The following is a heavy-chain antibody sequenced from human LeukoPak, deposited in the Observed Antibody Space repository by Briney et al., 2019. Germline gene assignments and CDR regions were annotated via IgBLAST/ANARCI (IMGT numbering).Heavy chain of an antibody. D-gene: IGHD6-19*01. V-gene: IGHV4-59*08. CDR3: ARHQAAIAVADGRYFDL. Sequence: SETLSLTCTVSGGCISSYYWSWIRQPPGKGLERIRYIYYSGSTNYNPSLKSRVTISVDTSKNQFSLKLSSVTAADTAVYYCARHQAAIAVADGRYFDLWGRGTLVTVSS. CDR2: IYYSGST. J-gene: IGHJ2*01. CDR1: GGCISSYY.